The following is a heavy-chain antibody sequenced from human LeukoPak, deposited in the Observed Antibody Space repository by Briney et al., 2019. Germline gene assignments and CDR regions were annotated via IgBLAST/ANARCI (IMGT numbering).Heavy chain of an antibody. CDR3: ARVGITIFGVANSDAFDI. CDR2: ISSSSSYI. Sequence: GGSLRLSCAASGFTFSSYSMNWVRQAPGKGLEWVSSISSSSSYIYYADSVKGRFTISRDNAKNSLYLQMNSLRAEDTAVYYCARVGITIFGVANSDAFDIWGQGTMVTVSS. D-gene: IGHD3-3*01. J-gene: IGHJ3*02. CDR1: GFTFSSYS. V-gene: IGHV3-21*01.